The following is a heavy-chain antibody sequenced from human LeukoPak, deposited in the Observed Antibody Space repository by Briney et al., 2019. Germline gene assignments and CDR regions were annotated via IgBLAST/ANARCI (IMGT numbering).Heavy chain of an antibody. CDR2: INPNSGGT. CDR3: ARGMFDNSGTYYYFYYALDV. CDR1: GYTFTGYY. Sequence: ASVKVSCKASGYTFTGYYMHWVRQAPGQGLEWMGWINPNSGGTNYAQKFQGRVTMTRDTSISTAYMELSRLRSDDTAVYCCARGMFDNSGTYYYFYYALDVWGQGTTVTVSS. V-gene: IGHV1-2*02. D-gene: IGHD3-22*01. J-gene: IGHJ6*02.